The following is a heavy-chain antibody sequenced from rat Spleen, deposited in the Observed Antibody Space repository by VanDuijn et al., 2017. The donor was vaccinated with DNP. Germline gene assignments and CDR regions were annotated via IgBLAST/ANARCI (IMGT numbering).Heavy chain of an antibody. Sequence: EVQLVESGGGLVQPGRSLKLSCAASRFTFSDYNMAWVRQAPKKGLEWVATISYDGGGTFYRDSVKGRFTISRDNAKSSLYLQMDSLMSEDTATYYCARHSRTTGITEYFDYWGQGVMVTVSS. D-gene: IGHD1-9*01. V-gene: IGHV5-7*01. CDR2: ISYDGGGT. CDR3: ARHSRTTGITEYFDY. CDR1: RFTFSDYN. J-gene: IGHJ2*01.